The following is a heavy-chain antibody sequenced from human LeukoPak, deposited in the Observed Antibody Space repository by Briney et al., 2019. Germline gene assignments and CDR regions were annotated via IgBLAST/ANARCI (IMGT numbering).Heavy chain of an antibody. CDR3: ARGASIAAAGPFDY. J-gene: IGHJ4*02. Sequence: SETLSLTCTVSGGSISSYYWSWIRQPPGKGLEWIGYIYYSGSTNYNPSLKRRVTVSVDKSKKKFSLKLSSVTAADTAVYYCARGASIAAAGPFDYWGQGTLVTVSS. CDR2: IYYSGST. D-gene: IGHD6-13*01. V-gene: IGHV4-59*01. CDR1: GGSISSYY.